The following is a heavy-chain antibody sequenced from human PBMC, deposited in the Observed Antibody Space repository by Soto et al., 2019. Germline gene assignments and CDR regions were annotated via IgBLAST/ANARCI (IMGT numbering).Heavy chain of an antibody. Sequence: SETLSLTCTVSGGSISSGGYYWSWIRQHPGKGLEWIGYIYYSGSTYYNPSLKSRVTISVDTSKNQFSLKLSSVTAADTAVYYCARQPLSSSWDNWDYYYGMDVWGQGTTVTVS. D-gene: IGHD6-13*01. CDR2: IYYSGST. J-gene: IGHJ6*02. CDR1: GGSISSGGYY. CDR3: ARQPLSSSWDNWDYYYGMDV. V-gene: IGHV4-31*03.